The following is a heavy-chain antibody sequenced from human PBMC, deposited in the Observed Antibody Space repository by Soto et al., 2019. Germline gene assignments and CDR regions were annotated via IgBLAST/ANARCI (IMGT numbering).Heavy chain of an antibody. D-gene: IGHD3-22*01. Sequence: QVQLVESGGGVVQPGRSLRLSCAASGFTFSSYGMHWVRQAPGKGLEWVAVIWYDGSNKYYADSVKGRFTISRDNSKNTLYLQMNSLRAEDTAVYYCASAPTYYYVSSGGFDYWGQGTLVTVSS. V-gene: IGHV3-33*01. CDR3: ASAPTYYYVSSGGFDY. CDR1: GFTFSSYG. CDR2: IWYDGSNK. J-gene: IGHJ4*02.